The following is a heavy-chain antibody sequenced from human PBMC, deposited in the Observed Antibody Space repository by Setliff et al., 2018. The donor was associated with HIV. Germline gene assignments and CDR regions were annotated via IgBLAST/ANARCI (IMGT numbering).Heavy chain of an antibody. CDR1: GFTFSRYT. V-gene: IGHV3-30*04. CDR3: VRAGGYSYGCDYMDV. D-gene: IGHD5-18*01. Sequence: PGGSLRLACAASGFTFSRYTMHWVRQAPGKGLEWVAVASDDGDDNYYADSVTGRFTISRDNSKNTLYLQVNSLRVEDTAVYYCVRAGGYSYGCDYMDVWGKGPTVTVSS. CDR2: ASDDGDDN. J-gene: IGHJ6*03.